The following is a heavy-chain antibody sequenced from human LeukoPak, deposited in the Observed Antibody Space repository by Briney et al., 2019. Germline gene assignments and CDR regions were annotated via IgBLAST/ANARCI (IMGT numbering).Heavy chain of an antibody. J-gene: IGHJ6*03. CDR1: GGSISSGNYY. CDR2: IYTSGST. CDR3: AGLAARQEDGYYYYYMDV. D-gene: IGHD6-6*01. Sequence: SETLSLTCTVSGGSISSGNYYWSWIRQPAGKGLEWIGHIYTSGSTNYNPSLKSRVTISVDKSKNQFFLNLNSVTAADTAMYYCAGLAARQEDGYYYYYMDVWGRGTTVTVSS. V-gene: IGHV4-61*09.